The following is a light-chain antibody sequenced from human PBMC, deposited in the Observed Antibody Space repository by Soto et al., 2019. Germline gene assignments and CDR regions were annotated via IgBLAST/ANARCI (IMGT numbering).Light chain of an antibody. V-gene: IGKV3-11*01. Sequence: EIVLTQSPATLSVSPGERATLSCRASQSVNSYLAWYQQKPGQAPRLLIYGASTRATGMPARFSGSGSGTDFTLTISSLQPEDFAVYYCQQCRSWPRTFGKGTKVEIK. CDR2: GAS. CDR3: QQCRSWPRT. CDR1: QSVNSY. J-gene: IGKJ4*01.